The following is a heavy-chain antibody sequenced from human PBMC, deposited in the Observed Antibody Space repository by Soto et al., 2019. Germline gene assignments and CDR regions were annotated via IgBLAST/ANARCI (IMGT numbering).Heavy chain of an antibody. CDR1: GYTFTTYA. Sequence: ASVKVSCKASGYTFTTYAMHWVRQAPVQRLEWMGWITAGNGKTKYSQKFQVRVTITRDTSATTAYMELSSLRSEDTAVYYCSCEGDDRSTTSRYMYDYWG. D-gene: IGHD2-2*02. J-gene: IGHJ4*01. V-gene: IGHV1-3*01. CDR2: ITAGNGKT. CDR3: SCEGDDRSTTSRYMYDY.